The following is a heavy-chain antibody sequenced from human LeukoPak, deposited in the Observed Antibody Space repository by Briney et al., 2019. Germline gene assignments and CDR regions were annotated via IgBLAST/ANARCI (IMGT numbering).Heavy chain of an antibody. CDR1: EYKFTSHW. CDR2: IYPFDSDT. CDR3: ARLVLGTAMGIDY. J-gene: IGHJ4*02. Sequence: GESLKISCKDSEYKFTSHWIGWVRQMPGKGLELMGIIYPFDSDTRYSPSFQGQVTISADKSISTAYLQWSSLKASDTAMYYCARLVLGTAMGIDYWGQGTLVTVSS. D-gene: IGHD5-18*01. V-gene: IGHV5-51*01.